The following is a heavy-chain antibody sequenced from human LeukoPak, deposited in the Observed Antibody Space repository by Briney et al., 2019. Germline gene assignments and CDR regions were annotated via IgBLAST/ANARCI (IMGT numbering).Heavy chain of an antibody. D-gene: IGHD3-10*01. CDR2: IYPGDSDT. CDR3: ARRRSSTLIDY. J-gene: IGHJ4*02. CDR1: GYSFSSYW. Sequence: GESLKISCKGSGYSFSSYWIAWVRQMPGKGLEWMGIIYPGDSDTTYSPSFQGQVTISADKSISTAYLQWNSLKASDTAMYFCARRRSSTLIDYWGQGTLVTVSS. V-gene: IGHV5-51*01.